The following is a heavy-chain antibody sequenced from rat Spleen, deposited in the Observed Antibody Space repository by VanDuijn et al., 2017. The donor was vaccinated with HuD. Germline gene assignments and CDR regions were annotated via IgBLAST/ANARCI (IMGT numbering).Heavy chain of an antibody. CDR2: ISYSGST. V-gene: IGHV3-1*01. Sequence: VQLKESGPGLVQPSQTLSLTCTVSGFSLTSYHVSWVRQPPGKGLEWMGYISYSGSTSYHPSLKSRVSITRDTSKNQFFLQLNSVTTEDTATYYCATLGLAYYFDYWGQGVMVTVSS. D-gene: IGHD4-2*01. J-gene: IGHJ2*01. CDR1: GFSLTSYH. CDR3: ATLGLAYYFDY.